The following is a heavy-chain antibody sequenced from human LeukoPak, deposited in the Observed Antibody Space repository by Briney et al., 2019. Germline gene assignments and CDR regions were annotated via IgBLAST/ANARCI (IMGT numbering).Heavy chain of an antibody. CDR3: ARDWDSSPSDY. Sequence: GRSLRLSCAASGFTFSSYAMHWVRQAPGKGLEWVAVISYDGSNKYYADSVKGRFTISRDNSKNTLYLQMNSLRAEDTAVYYCARDWDSSPSDYWGQGTLVTVSS. V-gene: IGHV3-30-3*01. J-gene: IGHJ4*02. D-gene: IGHD6-6*01. CDR2: ISYDGSNK. CDR1: GFTFSSYA.